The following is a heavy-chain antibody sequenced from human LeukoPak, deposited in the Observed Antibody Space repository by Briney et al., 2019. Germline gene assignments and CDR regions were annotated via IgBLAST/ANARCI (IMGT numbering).Heavy chain of an antibody. CDR1: GFTFSDYY. CDR2: IRSSGTTI. CDR3: ARDRGAVTDVFDY. V-gene: IGHV3-11*04. Sequence: GGSLRLSCVASGFTFSDYYMSWIRPAPGKGLEWVSYIRSSGTTIHYADSVKGRFTISRDNAKNSLYLQMNSLRAEDTAVYYCARDRGAVTDVFDYWGQGTLVTVSS. J-gene: IGHJ4*02. D-gene: IGHD6-19*01.